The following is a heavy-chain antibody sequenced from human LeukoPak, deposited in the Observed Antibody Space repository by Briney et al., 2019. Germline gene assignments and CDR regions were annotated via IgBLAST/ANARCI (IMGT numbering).Heavy chain of an antibody. CDR1: GFVFGHSW. V-gene: IGHV3-7*03. CDR3: ARDLGGIFGY. D-gene: IGHD1-26*01. CDR2: INLDGSEI. Sequence: PGGSLRLSCEASGFVFGHSWMSWVRQAPGKGLEWVANINLDGSEINYLDSLTGRLTISRDNAKNSLYLQMNSLRAEDTALYYCARDLGGIFGYWGQGTLVTVSS. J-gene: IGHJ4*02.